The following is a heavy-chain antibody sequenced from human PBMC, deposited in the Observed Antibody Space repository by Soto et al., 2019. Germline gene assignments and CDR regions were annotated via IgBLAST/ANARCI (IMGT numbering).Heavy chain of an antibody. J-gene: IGHJ4*02. Sequence: SETLSLTCTVSGGSISSGGYYWSWIRQHPGEGLEWIGYIYYSGSTYYNPSLKSRVTISVDTSKNQFSLKLSSVTAADTAVYYCARVSPDSSSWYGGYYFDYWGQGTLVTVPQ. D-gene: IGHD6-13*01. CDR1: GGSISSGGYY. CDR3: ARVSPDSSSWYGGYYFDY. V-gene: IGHV4-31*03. CDR2: IYYSGST.